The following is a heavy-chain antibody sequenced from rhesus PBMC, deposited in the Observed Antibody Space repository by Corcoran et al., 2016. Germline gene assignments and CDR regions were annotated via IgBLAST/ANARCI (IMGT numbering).Heavy chain of an antibody. CDR3: ARQGYTEHLGGLDS. CDR2: VYGNSAST. V-gene: IGHV4-143*01. CDR1: GGSISGSYN. Sequence: QVQLQESGPGLVKPSETLSLTCTVSGGSISGSYNWNWIRPSPGKGLEWIGAVYGNSASTNYNPSLKSRVTISKDTSKNQFSLRLTSVTAADTAVYYCARQGYTEHLGGLDSWGQGVVVTVSS. D-gene: IGHD2-39*02. J-gene: IGHJ6*01.